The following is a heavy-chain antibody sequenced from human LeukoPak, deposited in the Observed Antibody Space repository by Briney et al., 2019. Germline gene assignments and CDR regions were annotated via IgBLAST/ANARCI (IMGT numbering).Heavy chain of an antibody. CDR2: IIPIFGTA. CDR3: ASRLYCSNTRCRNFPFAY. J-gene: IGHJ4*02. D-gene: IGHD2-2*01. CDR1: GGTFSSYA. V-gene: IGHV1-69*13. Sequence: ASVKVSCKASGGTFSSYAINWVRQAPGQGLEWMGGIIPIFGTANYAQKFQDRVTITADESTSTAYMELSSLRSEATAIYYCASRLYCSNTRCRNFPFAYWGQGTLVTVSS.